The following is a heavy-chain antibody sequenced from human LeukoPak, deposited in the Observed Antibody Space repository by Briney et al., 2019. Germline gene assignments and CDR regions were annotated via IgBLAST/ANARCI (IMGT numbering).Heavy chain of an antibody. V-gene: IGHV4-34*01. D-gene: IGHD6-19*01. Sequence: SETLSLTCAVYGGSFSGYYWSWIRQPPGKGLEWIGEINHSGSTNYNPSLKSRVTISVDTSKNQFSLKLSSVTAADTAVYYCARGASYSSGWLPKYFQLWGQGTLVTVSS. CDR2: INHSGST. CDR1: GGSFSGYY. J-gene: IGHJ1*01. CDR3: ARGASYSSGWLPKYFQL.